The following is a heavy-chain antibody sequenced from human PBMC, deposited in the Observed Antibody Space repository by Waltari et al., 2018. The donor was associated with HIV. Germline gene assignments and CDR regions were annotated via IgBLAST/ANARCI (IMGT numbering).Heavy chain of an antibody. Sequence: EVLLVESGGGWVQRGGSLRVSCGVSGFRFSNSAMSWVLQSPGKALEWVALIRENGIDDYKYYADSVRGRFTISRDNTKKLLYLEMNSLTAEDTAVYYCARADYGDSYDAFDIWGQGTTVTVSA. CDR3: ARADYGDSYDAFDI. CDR2: IRENGIDDYK. J-gene: IGHJ3*02. V-gene: IGHV3-7*01. CDR1: GFRFSNSA. D-gene: IGHD4-17*01.